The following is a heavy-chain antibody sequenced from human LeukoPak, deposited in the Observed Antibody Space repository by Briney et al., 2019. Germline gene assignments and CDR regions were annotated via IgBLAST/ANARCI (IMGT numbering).Heavy chain of an antibody. CDR1: GFTFRAYI. Sequence: RPGGSLRLSCAASGFTFRAYIMHWLRQAPGKGLEWMAVITSDGSNKYYADAVKGRLTISRDNSKNTLDLQMDGLRAEDTAVYYCARSNGWYLEYWGQGTLVTVSS. CDR2: ITSDGSNK. V-gene: IGHV3-30-3*01. J-gene: IGHJ4*02. CDR3: ARSNGWYLEY. D-gene: IGHD6-19*01.